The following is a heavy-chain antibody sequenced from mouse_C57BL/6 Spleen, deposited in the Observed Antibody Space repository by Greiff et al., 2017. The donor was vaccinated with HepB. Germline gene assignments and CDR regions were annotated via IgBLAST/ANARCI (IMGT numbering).Heavy chain of an antibody. CDR1: GYTFTSYW. V-gene: IGHV1-52*01. D-gene: IGHD1-1*01. CDR2: IDPSDSET. J-gene: IGHJ2*01. Sequence: QVQLQQPGAELVRPGSSVKLSCKASGYTFTSYWMHWVKQRPIQGLEWIGNIDPSDSETYYNQKFKDKATLTVDKSSSTAYMQLSSLTSENSAVYYCARWGNTTVVESYFDDWGEGTTLTVTS. CDR3: ARWGNTTVVESYFDD.